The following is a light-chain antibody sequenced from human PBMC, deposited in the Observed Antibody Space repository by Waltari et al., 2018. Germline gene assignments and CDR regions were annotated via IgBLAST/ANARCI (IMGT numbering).Light chain of an antibody. Sequence: DIQMTQSPSSLSASAGDRVTITCQASQDITSYLNWYRQKPGKAPQLLIYDASNLETGVPSRFSGSGSGTDFTFTISSLQPEDVATYYCQQYDSLPGTFGGGTKVEIK. J-gene: IGKJ4*01. CDR2: DAS. CDR3: QQYDSLPGT. CDR1: QDITSY. V-gene: IGKV1-33*01.